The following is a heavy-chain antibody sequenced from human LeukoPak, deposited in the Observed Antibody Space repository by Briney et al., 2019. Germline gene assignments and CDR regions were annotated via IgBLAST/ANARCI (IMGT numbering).Heavy chain of an antibody. CDR1: GFTFSSYS. J-gene: IGHJ4*02. Sequence: GESLRLSCAASGFTFSSYSMNWVRQAPGKGLEWVSYISSSSSTIYYADSVKGRFTISRDNAKNSLYLQMNSLRAEDMAVYYCASRVGDYAAPFDYWGQGTLVTVSS. D-gene: IGHD3-16*01. V-gene: IGHV3-48*01. CDR2: ISSSSSTI. CDR3: ASRVGDYAAPFDY.